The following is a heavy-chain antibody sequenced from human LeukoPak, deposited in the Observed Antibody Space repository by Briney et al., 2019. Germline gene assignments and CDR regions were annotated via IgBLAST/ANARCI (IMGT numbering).Heavy chain of an antibody. CDR1: GLTFSSYA. V-gene: IGHV3-30-3*01. CDR2: ISDDGSNK. Sequence: PGGSLRLSCAAPGLTFSSYATHWVRQAPGKGREWVAVISDDGSNKYYADSVKGRFTISRDNSKNTLYLQMNSLRAEDTAVYYCARDQGRAAAGTLDYWGQGPLVTVSS. J-gene: IGHJ4*02. CDR3: ARDQGRAAAGTLDY. D-gene: IGHD6-13*01.